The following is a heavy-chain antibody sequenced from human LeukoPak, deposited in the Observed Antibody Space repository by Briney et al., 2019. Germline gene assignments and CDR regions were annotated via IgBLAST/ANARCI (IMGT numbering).Heavy chain of an antibody. J-gene: IGHJ4*02. CDR3: ARDLGYTSGWPDY. D-gene: IGHD6-19*01. CDR1: GYTFTGYY. Sequence: ASVKVSCKTAGYTFTGYYIHWVRQAPGQGLEWMGWINPNSGATYYAQDFQGRVTMTRDTSISTASLELSRLSSDDTAVYYCARDLGYTSGWPDYWGQGTLVTVSS. V-gene: IGHV1-2*02. CDR2: INPNSGAT.